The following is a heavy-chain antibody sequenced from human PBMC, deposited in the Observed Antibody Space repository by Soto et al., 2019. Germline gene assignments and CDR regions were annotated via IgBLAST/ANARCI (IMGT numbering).Heavy chain of an antibody. CDR1: GGTFSSYA. V-gene: IGHV1-69*12. J-gene: IGHJ6*02. Sequence: QVQLVQSAAEVKKPASSVMVSCKASGGTFSSYAISWVRQAPGQGLEWMGGIIPIFGTANYAQKFQGRVTITADESTSSSYMELSSLRSEDTAVYYCARGGIQLWSTPYYGMDVWGQGTTVTVSS. D-gene: IGHD5-18*01. CDR3: ARGGIQLWSTPYYGMDV. CDR2: IIPIFGTA.